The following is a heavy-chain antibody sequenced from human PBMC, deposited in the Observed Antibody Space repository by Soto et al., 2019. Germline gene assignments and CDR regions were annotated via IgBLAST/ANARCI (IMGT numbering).Heavy chain of an antibody. J-gene: IGHJ4*02. CDR2: IYYSRST. CDR3: ARETYYYDSSGPYFDS. D-gene: IGHD3-22*01. Sequence: PSETLSLTCAVYGGSVNGDYWSWIRQPRWKGLEWIAYIYYSRSTYYNPSLKSRVSLSIDTSKNQFSLKLSSVTAADTAVYYCARETYYYDSSGPYFDSWGQGTLVTVSS. CDR1: GGSVNGDY. V-gene: IGHV4-30-4*01.